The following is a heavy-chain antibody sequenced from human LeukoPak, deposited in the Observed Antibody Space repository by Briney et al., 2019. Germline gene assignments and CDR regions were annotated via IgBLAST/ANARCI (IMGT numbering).Heavy chain of an antibody. J-gene: IGHJ6*03. CDR2: INLSTGGT. CDR3: AREMSLTMVRGEDYYYYYMDV. Sequence: ASVKVSCKASGYTFTGYYMHWMRQSPGQGLEWMGWINLSTGGTNYAQKFQGRVTMTRDTSISTAYMELSRLRSDDTAVYYCAREMSLTMVRGEDYYYYYMDVWGKGTTVTVSS. CDR1: GYTFTGYY. V-gene: IGHV1-2*02. D-gene: IGHD3-10*01.